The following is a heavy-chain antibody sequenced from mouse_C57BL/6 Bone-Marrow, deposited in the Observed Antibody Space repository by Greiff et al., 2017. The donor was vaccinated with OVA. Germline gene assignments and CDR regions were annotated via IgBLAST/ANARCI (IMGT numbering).Heavy chain of an antibody. CDR1: GFPFRDYS. D-gene: IGHD1-1*01. CDR3: ARDRGVVAFGC. Sequence: VQVVESEGGFVPPGRSTTLSCTASGFPFRDYSMAWVRQVPAKGLEWVANINYDGSSTYYLDSLKSRFLISRDNAKNMLYLQMSSLKSEDTATYDGARDRGVVAFGCWGEGATLTVSS. V-gene: IGHV5-16*01. CDR2: INYDGSST. J-gene: IGHJ2*01.